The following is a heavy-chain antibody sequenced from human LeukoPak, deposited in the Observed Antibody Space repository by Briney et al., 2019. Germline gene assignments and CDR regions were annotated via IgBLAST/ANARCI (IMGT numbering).Heavy chain of an antibody. D-gene: IGHD5-12*01. J-gene: IGHJ4*02. Sequence: GGSLRLSCAASGFTFSRYAMSWVRQAPGKGLEWVSAISGSGGSTHYADSVKGRFTISRDNSKNTLYLQMNSLRAEDTAVYYCAKAGGYYYFDYWGQGTLVTVSS. V-gene: IGHV3-23*01. CDR1: GFTFSRYA. CDR2: ISGSGGST. CDR3: AKAGGYYYFDY.